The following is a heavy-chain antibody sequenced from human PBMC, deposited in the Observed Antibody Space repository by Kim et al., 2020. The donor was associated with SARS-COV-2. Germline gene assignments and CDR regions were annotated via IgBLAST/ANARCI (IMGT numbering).Heavy chain of an antibody. V-gene: IGHV1-46*01. CDR2: IYPSGGST. D-gene: IGHD6-6*01. CDR1: GYTFTSYY. CDR3: ARGPRFIAARGLYYYGMDV. J-gene: IGHJ6*02. Sequence: ASVKVSCKASGYTFTSYYMHWVRQAPGQGLEWMGIIYPSGGSTSYAQKFQGRVTMTRDTSTSTVYMELSSLRSEDTAVYYCARGPRFIAARGLYYYGMDVWGQGTTVTVSS.